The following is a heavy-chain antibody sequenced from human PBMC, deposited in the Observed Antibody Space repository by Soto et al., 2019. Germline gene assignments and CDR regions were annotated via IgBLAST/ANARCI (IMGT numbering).Heavy chain of an antibody. V-gene: IGHV4-59*08. Sequence: PSETLSLTCTVSGGSISSYYWSWIRQPPGKGLEWIGYIYYSGSTIYNPSLKSRVTMSVDTSKNQFSLKLSSVTAADTAVYYCVRHAQWLIRAYWGQGSLVTVSS. J-gene: IGHJ4*02. CDR1: GGSISSYY. CDR3: VRHAQWLIRAY. D-gene: IGHD6-19*01. CDR2: IYYSGST.